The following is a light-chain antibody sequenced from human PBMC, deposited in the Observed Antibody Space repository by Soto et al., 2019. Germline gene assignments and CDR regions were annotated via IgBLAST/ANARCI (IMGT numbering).Light chain of an antibody. CDR2: KAS. Sequence: DIQMTQSPSTLSASVGDRVTITCRASQNIRSWLAWYQQKPGTAPSLLIYKASSLESGVPSRFSGSGSGTEFTLTISSLQPDDYATYYCQQYDSSSTFGGGTKVDIK. J-gene: IGKJ4*02. V-gene: IGKV1-5*03. CDR3: QQYDSSST. CDR1: QNIRSW.